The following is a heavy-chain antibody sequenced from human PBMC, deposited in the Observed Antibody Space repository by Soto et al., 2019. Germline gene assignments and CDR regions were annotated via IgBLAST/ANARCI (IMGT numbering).Heavy chain of an antibody. D-gene: IGHD3-22*01. V-gene: IGHV1-69*01. CDR3: SIDRMHFDRSGHSGRRVSDP. CDR2: LIPLFGTA. J-gene: IGHJ5*02. CDR1: GGTFNNNG. Sequence: QVQLVQPGAEVKKPGSSVKVSCKASGGTFNNNGVTWVRQAPGQGLEWIGGLIPLFGTASYARTFQCRVRIVADESTSAVYMKLTTLRSEATAVYYCSIDRMHFDRSGHSGRRVSDPCCQGTVVTVSP.